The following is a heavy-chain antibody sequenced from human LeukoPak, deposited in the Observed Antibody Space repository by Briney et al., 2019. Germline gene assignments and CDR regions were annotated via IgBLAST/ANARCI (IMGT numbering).Heavy chain of an antibody. CDR2: IRYDGSKI. J-gene: IGHJ4*02. Sequence: GGSLRLSCAASGFTFSTYGMHWVRQAPGQGLYWVAFIRYDGSKIHYADSVKGRFTISRDDSKNTLFLQMNSVTPEDTAVYYCAKLPGGGNNHDYWGQGTLVTVSS. CDR1: GFTFSTYG. V-gene: IGHV3-30*02. D-gene: IGHD3-16*01. CDR3: AKLPGGGNNHDY.